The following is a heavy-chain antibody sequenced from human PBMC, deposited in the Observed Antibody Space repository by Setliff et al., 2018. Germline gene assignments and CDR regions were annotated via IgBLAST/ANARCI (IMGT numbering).Heavy chain of an antibody. CDR1: GGTFSSYA. Sequence: SVKVSCKASGGTFSSYAISWVRQAPGQGLEWMGGIIPIFGTANDAQKFQGRVTITADESTSTAYMELSSLRSEDTAVYYCARDRGPGGGLDYWGQGTLVTVSS. CDR2: IIPIFGTA. V-gene: IGHV1-69*13. J-gene: IGHJ4*02. CDR3: ARDRGPGGGLDY. D-gene: IGHD3-10*01.